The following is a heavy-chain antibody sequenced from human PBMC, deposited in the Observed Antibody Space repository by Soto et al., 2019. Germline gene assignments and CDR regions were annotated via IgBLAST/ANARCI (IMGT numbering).Heavy chain of an antibody. D-gene: IGHD3-3*01. Sequence: PSETLSLTCAVYGGSFSSYYWSWIRQPPGKGLEWIGEINHSGSTNYNPSLKSRVTISVDTSKNQFSLKLSSVTAADTAVYYCARGGPLGITIFGVVIRHYYTDVWGKGTTVTVSS. CDR1: GGSFSSYY. CDR2: INHSGST. CDR3: ARGGPLGITIFGVVIRHYYTDV. V-gene: IGHV4-34*01. J-gene: IGHJ6*03.